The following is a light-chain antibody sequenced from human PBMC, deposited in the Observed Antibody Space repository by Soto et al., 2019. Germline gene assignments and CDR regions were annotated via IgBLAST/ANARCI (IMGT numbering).Light chain of an antibody. Sequence: QSALTQPPSASGTPGQRVTVSCSGSSSNIGSNTVHWYQQVPGTAPRLLIYYNDQRPSGVPDRFSGSKSGPSASLAISGLQSDDEAHYYCATWDDSLNGVVFGGGTKLTVL. CDR3: ATWDDSLNGVV. V-gene: IGLV1-44*01. CDR1: SSNIGSNT. CDR2: YND. J-gene: IGLJ2*01.